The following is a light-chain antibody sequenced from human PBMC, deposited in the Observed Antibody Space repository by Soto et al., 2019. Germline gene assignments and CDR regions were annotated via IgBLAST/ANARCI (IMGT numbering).Light chain of an antibody. J-gene: IGLJ1*01. Sequence: QSALTQPRSVSGSPGQSVTISCTGTSSDVGYYNYVSWYQQHPGKAPKVMIYDVSEQPSGVPDRFSGSKSGNTASLTISGLQAEDEADYYCCSYAGSPRYVFGTGTKLTVL. CDR2: DVS. V-gene: IGLV2-11*01. CDR3: CSYAGSPRYV. CDR1: SSDVGYYNY.